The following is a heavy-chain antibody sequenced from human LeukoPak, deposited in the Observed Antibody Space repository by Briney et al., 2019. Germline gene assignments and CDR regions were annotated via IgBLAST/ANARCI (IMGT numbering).Heavy chain of an antibody. CDR2: IYPGDSDT. CDR3: ARLGVVVTTPEYFDY. CDR1: GYSFTSYW. J-gene: IGHJ4*02. D-gene: IGHD2-21*02. Sequence: GESLKISCKGSGYSFTSYWIGWVRQMPGKGLEWVGIIYPGDSDTRYSPSFQGQVTISADKSISTAYLQWSSLKASDTAMYYCARLGVVVTTPEYFDYWGQGTLVTVSS. V-gene: IGHV5-51*01.